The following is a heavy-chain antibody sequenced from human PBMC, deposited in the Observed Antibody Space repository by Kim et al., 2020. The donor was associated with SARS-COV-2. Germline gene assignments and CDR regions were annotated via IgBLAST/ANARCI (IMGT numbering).Heavy chain of an antibody. CDR1: GLTLEGFA. J-gene: IGHJ3*01. Sequence: GGSLKLSCAASGLTLEGFAMHWVRQVPGTGLQWVSLILGDGSSANYADSVKGRFTISRDNSKNALFLHMDSLRTDDTARYYCVKDTAWGLGNVLTLCGQG. D-gene: IGHD3-16*01. V-gene: IGHV3-43*02. CDR3: VKDTAWGLGNVLTL. CDR2: ILGDGSSA.